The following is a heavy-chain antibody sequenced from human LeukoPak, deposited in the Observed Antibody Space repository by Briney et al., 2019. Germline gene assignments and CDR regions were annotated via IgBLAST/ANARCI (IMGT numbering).Heavy chain of an antibody. J-gene: IGHJ4*02. D-gene: IGHD6-19*01. CDR3: ASTRDSSAYYSVY. CDR2: SSSGGSAI. CDR1: GFTFSDYY. V-gene: IGHV3-11*04. Sequence: GGSLRHSFPASGFTFSDYYMNWIRQAPGKGLEWVSYSSSGGSAIYYADYVKGRFTISRDNAKNSLYLQMNSLRAEDTAVYYCASTRDSSAYYSVYWGQGTLVTVSS.